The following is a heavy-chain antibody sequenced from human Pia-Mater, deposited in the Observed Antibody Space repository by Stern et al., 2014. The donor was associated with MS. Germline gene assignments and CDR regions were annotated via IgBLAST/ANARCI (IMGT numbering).Heavy chain of an antibody. CDR1: GYTFTGYY. Sequence: VQLVESGAEVKKPGASVKVSCKASGYTFTGYYMHWVRQAPGQGLEWIGRIKPNSGGTNYAQKFQGRVTMTRDTSISTAYMELSRLRSDDTAVYYCARSNYCSGGSCYYYYGMDVWGQGTTVTVSS. CDR2: IKPNSGGT. CDR3: ARSNYCSGGSCYYYYGMDV. J-gene: IGHJ6*02. D-gene: IGHD2-15*01. V-gene: IGHV1-2*06.